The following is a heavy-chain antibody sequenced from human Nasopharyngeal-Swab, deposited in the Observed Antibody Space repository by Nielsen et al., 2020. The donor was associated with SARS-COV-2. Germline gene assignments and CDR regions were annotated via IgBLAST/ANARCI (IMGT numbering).Heavy chain of an antibody. CDR1: GYSFTSYW. D-gene: IGHD3-22*01. CDR3: ARSYYYDSSGYYFDY. J-gene: IGHJ4*02. V-gene: IGHV5-10-1*01. Sequence: GESLKISCKGSGYSFTSYWISWVRQMPGKGLEWMGRIDPSDSYTNYSPSFQGDVTISADKSISTAYLQWSSLKASDTAMYYCARSYYYDSSGYYFDYWGQGTLVTVSS. CDR2: IDPSDSYT.